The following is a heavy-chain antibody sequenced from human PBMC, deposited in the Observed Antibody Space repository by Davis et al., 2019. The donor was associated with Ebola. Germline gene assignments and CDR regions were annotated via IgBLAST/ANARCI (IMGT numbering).Heavy chain of an antibody. Sequence: MPSETLSLTCMVSGGSISSYYWSWIRQPPGKGLEWIGYIYYSGSTNYNPSLKSRVTISVDTSKNQFSLKLSSVTAADTAVYYCARVDYDFWSGYNWFDPWGQGTLVTVSS. CDR3: ARVDYDFWSGYNWFDP. J-gene: IGHJ5*02. V-gene: IGHV4-59*01. CDR1: GGSISSYY. CDR2: IYYSGST. D-gene: IGHD3-3*01.